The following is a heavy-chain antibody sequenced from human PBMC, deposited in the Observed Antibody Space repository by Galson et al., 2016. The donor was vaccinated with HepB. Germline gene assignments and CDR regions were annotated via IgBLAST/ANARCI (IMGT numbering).Heavy chain of an antibody. CDR2: IYHSGST. CDR1: GGYISSGGYY. Sequence: TLYLTCTVSGGYISSGGYYWSWIRQHPGKGLEWIGYIYHSGSTYYNPSLKSRVSISVDTSKNQFSLRLSSVTAADTAVYYCARDRSSGSGNFGYWGQGTLVTVSS. D-gene: IGHD3-10*01. V-gene: IGHV4-31*03. J-gene: IGHJ4*02. CDR3: ARDRSSGSGNFGY.